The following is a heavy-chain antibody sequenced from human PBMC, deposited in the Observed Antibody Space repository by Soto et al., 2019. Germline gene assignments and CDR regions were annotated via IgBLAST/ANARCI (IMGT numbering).Heavy chain of an antibody. D-gene: IGHD7-27*01. Sequence: ASVKVSCKASGYTFSSYAMHWVRQAPGQRLEWMGWINAGYGNTKSSQKFQDRVTISRDTSASTAYMELTSLRSEDTAVYYCARDTGDGTFDFWGQGTLVTAPQ. CDR3: ARDTGDGTFDF. CDR2: INAGYGNT. V-gene: IGHV1-3*01. CDR1: GYTFSSYA. J-gene: IGHJ4*02.